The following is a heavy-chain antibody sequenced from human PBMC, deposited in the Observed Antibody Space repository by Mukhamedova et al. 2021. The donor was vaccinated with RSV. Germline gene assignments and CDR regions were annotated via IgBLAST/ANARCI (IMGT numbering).Heavy chain of an antibody. D-gene: IGHD1-26*01. V-gene: IGHV4-4*02. CDR3: ARESRSSTDY. J-gene: IGHJ4*02. Sequence: EYMGEISLSESTHYNPSLKSRVTISLQRSKNQFSLTLSSVTAADTAVYYCARESRSSTDYWGQGTLVTVSS. CDR2: ISLSEST.